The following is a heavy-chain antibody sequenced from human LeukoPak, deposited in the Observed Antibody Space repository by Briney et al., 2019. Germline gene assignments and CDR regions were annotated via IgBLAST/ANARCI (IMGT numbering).Heavy chain of an antibody. CDR3: AGVWEGYCSGGSCYSYAFDI. CDR1: GDSVSSNSAA. Sequence: SQTLSLTCAISGDSVSSNSAAWNWIRQSPSRGLEWLGRTYYRSKWYNDYAVSVKSRITINPDTSKNQFSLQLNSVTPEDTAVYYCAGVWEGYCSGGSCYSYAFDIWGQGTMVTVSS. V-gene: IGHV6-1*01. J-gene: IGHJ3*02. D-gene: IGHD2-15*01. CDR2: TYYRSKWYN.